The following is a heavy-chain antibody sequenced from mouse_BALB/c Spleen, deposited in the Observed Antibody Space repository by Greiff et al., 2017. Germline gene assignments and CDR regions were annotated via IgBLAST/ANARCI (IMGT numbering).Heavy chain of an antibody. Sequence: EVQRVESGGGLVKLGGSLKLSCAASGFTFSSYYMSWVRQTPEKRLELVAAINSNGGSTYYPDTVKGRFTISRDNAKNTLYLQMSSLKSEDTALYYCARHEGNYYAMDYWGQGTSVTVSS. CDR3: ARHEGNYYAMDY. CDR1: GFTFSSYY. V-gene: IGHV5-6-2*01. J-gene: IGHJ4*01. CDR2: INSNGGST. D-gene: IGHD2-1*01.